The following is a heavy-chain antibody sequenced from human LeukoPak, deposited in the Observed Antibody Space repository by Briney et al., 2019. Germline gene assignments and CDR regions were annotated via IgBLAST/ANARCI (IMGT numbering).Heavy chain of an antibody. CDR2: MNPNSGNT. D-gene: IGHD2-15*01. CDR3: ARASTLRRVDY. J-gene: IGHJ4*02. Sequence: GASVKVSCKTSGYTFTTYDINWVRQATGQGLEWMGWMNPNSGNTGYAQKFQGRVTMTRNASITTAYMELSSLRSEDTAVYYCARASTLRRVDYWDQGTLVTVSS. V-gene: IGHV1-8*01. CDR1: GYTFTTYD.